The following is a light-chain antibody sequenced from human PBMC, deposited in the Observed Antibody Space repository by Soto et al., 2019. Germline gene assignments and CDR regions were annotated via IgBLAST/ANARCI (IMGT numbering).Light chain of an antibody. CDR1: QSVSSN. CDR3: QQYNNWPQT. CDR2: GAS. V-gene: IGKV3-15*01. J-gene: IGKJ1*01. Sequence: EIVMMPSPATLSVSTGERATLSCRASQSVSSNLAWYQQKPGQAPRLLFYGASTRATGIPARFSGSGSGTEFTLTISSLQSEDFAVYYCQQYNNWPQTLGQGTKVDIK.